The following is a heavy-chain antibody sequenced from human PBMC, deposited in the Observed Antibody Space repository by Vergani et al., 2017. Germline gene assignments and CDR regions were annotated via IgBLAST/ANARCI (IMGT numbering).Heavy chain of an antibody. Sequence: EVQLVESGGGLVKPGGSLRLSCAASGFTFSSYSMNWVRQAPGKGLEWVSSISSSSSYIYYADSVKGRFTISRDNAKNSLYLQMNSLRAEDTAGYYCARVYFGTRDSSGYYDYWGQGTLVTVSS. CDR1: GFTFSSYS. CDR2: ISSSSSYI. J-gene: IGHJ4*02. V-gene: IGHV3-21*01. D-gene: IGHD3-22*01. CDR3: ARVYFGTRDSSGYYDY.